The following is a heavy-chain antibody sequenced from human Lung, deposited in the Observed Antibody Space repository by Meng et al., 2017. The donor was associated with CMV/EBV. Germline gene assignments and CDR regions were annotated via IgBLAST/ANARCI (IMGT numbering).Heavy chain of an antibody. V-gene: IGHV3-30*02. CDR3: AKDRIAVVPKGGLIRPRVDYYYGMDV. CDR2: IRYDGSNK. Sequence: GESXKISCVASGFTFSRNAMHWVRQATGKGLEWGAFIRYDGSNKYYADSVKGRFTISRDNSKNTVYVQMNSLRAEDTAVYYCAKDRIAVVPKGGLIRPRVDYYYGMDVWGQGTTVTVSS. CDR1: GFTFSRNA. D-gene: IGHD6-19*01. J-gene: IGHJ6*02.